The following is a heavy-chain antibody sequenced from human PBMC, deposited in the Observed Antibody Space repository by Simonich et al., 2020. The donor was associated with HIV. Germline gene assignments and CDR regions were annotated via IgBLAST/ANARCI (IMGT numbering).Heavy chain of an antibody. J-gene: IGHJ4*02. CDR1: GGSFRGYY. CDR2: INHSGST. Sequence: QVQLQQWGAGLLKPSETLSLTCAVYGGSFRGYYWTWIPQPPGKGLEWIGEINHSGSTNYNPSLKSRVSMSVDTSKNQFSLRRSSVTAADTAVYYCARGELGDFDYWGQGTLVTVSS. CDR3: ARGELGDFDY. D-gene: IGHD3-16*01. V-gene: IGHV4-34*01.